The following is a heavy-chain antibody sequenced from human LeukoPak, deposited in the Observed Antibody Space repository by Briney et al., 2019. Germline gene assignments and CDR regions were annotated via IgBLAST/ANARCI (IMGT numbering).Heavy chain of an antibody. CDR2: FDPEDGET. Sequence: ASVKVSCKVSGYTLTELSMHWVRQAPGKGLEWMGGFDPEDGETIYAQKFQGRVTMTEDTSTDTAYMELSSLRSEDTAVYYCARDLGYSGYDFAPAFDYWGQGTLVTVSS. D-gene: IGHD5-12*01. V-gene: IGHV1-24*01. CDR3: ARDLGYSGYDFAPAFDY. J-gene: IGHJ4*02. CDR1: GYTLTELS.